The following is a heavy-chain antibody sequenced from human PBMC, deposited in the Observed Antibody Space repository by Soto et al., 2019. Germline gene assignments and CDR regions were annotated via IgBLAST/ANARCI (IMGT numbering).Heavy chain of an antibody. CDR3: ATGDVDYMLEY. CDR1: EGSSIDYDG. CDR2: XFXSXGX. J-gene: IGHJ4*02. V-gene: IGHV4-4*02. D-gene: IGHD5-12*01. Sequence: VSEGSSIDYDGWSWVRQHPGKGXEXIXXXFXSXGXDXXXXLKSRVTISADSSKNHFSLRLTAVTAADTAVYYCATGDVDYMLEYWGQGTQLTVSS.